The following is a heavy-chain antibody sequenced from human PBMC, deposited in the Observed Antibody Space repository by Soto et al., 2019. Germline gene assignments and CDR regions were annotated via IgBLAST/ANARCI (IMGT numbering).Heavy chain of an antibody. Sequence: QVQLVQSGDEVKKPGASVKVSCKASGYTFTTYDINWVRQATGQRLEWVGWMNPKSGYTGFAQKFQGRVSMNRDTSINTAYMELSSLRSEDTAVYYCVRVFGSIDYWGQGTLVTVSS. J-gene: IGHJ4*02. D-gene: IGHD3-10*02. CDR1: GYTFTTYD. CDR3: VRVFGSIDY. V-gene: IGHV1-8*01. CDR2: MNPKSGYT.